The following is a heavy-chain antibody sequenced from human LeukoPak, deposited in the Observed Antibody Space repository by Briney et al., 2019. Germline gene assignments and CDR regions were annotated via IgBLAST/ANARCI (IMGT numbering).Heavy chain of an antibody. CDR1: GFTFSSYA. D-gene: IGHD4-23*01. CDR2: ISSNGGST. V-gene: IGHV3-64D*06. CDR3: AKGGTTVVDY. J-gene: IGHJ4*02. Sequence: PGGSLRLSCSASGFTFSSYAMHWVRQAPGKGLEYVSAISSNGGSTYYADSVKGRFTISRDNSKNTLYLQMSSLRAEDTAVYYCAKGGTTVVDYWGQGTLVTVSS.